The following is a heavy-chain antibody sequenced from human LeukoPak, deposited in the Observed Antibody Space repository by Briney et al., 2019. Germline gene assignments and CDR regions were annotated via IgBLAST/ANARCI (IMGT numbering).Heavy chain of an antibody. CDR2: IYYSGST. J-gene: IGHJ4*02. CDR1: GSSLSSSSYY. CDR3: ATLGGSYDDPGLYLDY. V-gene: IGHV4-39*01. Sequence: SETLSLTCSVSGSSLSSSSYYSGWIRQPPGKGLEWIGSIYYSGSTYYNPSLKSRVTISVDTSKNQFSLKLSCVTAADTAVYYCATLGGSYDDPGLYLDYWGQGTLVTVSS. D-gene: IGHD1-26*01.